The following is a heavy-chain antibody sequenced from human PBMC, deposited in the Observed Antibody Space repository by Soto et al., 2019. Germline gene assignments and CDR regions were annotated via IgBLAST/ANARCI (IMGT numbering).Heavy chain of an antibody. CDR2: ISGSGDST. V-gene: IGHV3-23*01. J-gene: IGHJ1*01. D-gene: IGHD6-19*01. CDR3: AKGVPGIAVAGTGYFQH. CDR1: GFTFSSYA. Sequence: EVQLLESGGGLVQPGGSLRLSCAASGFTFSSYAMSWVRQAPGKGLEWVSGISGSGDSTYYADSVKGRFTISRDNSKKQVYLQMNSLRAEDTAVYYCAKGVPGIAVAGTGYFQHWGQGTLVTVSS.